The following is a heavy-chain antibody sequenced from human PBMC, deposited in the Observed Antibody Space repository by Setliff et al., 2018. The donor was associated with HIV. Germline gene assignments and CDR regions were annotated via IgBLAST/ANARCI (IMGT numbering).Heavy chain of an antibody. CDR2: ISGSGGST. V-gene: IGHV3-23*01. CDR1: GFTFNTYA. J-gene: IGHJ4*01. CDR3: AKDGISGGAYPPYYFDY. D-gene: IGHD2-15*01. Sequence: GESLKISCAASGFTFNTYAMSWVRQAPGKGLEWVSVISGSGGSTFYADSVKGRFTISRDNSKNTLYLLMNGLRVEDTAAYYCAKDGISGGAYPPYYFDYWGHGTLVTVSS.